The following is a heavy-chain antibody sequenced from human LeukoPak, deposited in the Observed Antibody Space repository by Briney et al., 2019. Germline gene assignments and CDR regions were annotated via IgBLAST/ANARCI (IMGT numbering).Heavy chain of an antibody. CDR1: GFTFSSYA. V-gene: IGHV3-23*01. CDR2: ISGSGGST. CDR3: AKLPIVVVVAATWWFDP. J-gene: IGHJ5*02. Sequence: GGSLRLSCAASGFTFSSYAMSWVRQAPGKGLEWVSGISGSGGSTYYADSVKSRFTISRDNSKNTLYLQMNSLRAEDTAVYYCAKLPIVVVVAATWWFDPWGQGTLVTVSS. D-gene: IGHD2-15*01.